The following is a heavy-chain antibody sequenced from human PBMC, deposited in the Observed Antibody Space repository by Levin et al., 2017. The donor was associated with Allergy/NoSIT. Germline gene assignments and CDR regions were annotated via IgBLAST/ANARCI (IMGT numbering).Heavy chain of an antibody. CDR1: GFSFSNFW. Sequence: GASVKVSCSTSGFSFSNFWMTWVRQAPGRGLEWVANIKPDGSEKYYVDSLRGRFTISRDNIKSSLFLQMNSLRAEDTAVYYCTRNTVAGIGDSWGQGTLVTVSS. V-gene: IGHV3-7*01. CDR2: IKPDGSEK. CDR3: TRNTVAGIGDS. J-gene: IGHJ4*02. D-gene: IGHD6-13*01.